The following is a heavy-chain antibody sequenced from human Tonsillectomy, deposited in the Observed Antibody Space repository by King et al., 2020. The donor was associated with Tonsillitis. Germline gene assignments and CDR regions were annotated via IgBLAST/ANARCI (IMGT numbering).Heavy chain of an antibody. V-gene: IGHV5-10-1*03. J-gene: IGHJ5*02. Sequence: QLVQSGAEVKKPGESLRISCRGSGYSFTNYWITWVRQVPGRGLEWLGNIDPSDSLSNNSPSSQGHVTISVDKSISTAYLQWTSLEASDTAIYYCARRAPGGEAAAWLSWFDHWGQGTVVTVSS. CDR1: GYSFTNYW. CDR2: IDPSDSLS. D-gene: IGHD6-13*01. CDR3: ARRAPGGEAAAWLSWFDH.